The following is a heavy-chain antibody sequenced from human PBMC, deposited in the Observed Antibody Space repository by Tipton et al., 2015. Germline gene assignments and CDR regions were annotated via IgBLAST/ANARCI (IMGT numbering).Heavy chain of an antibody. Sequence: QLVQSGAEVKKPGASVKVSCKASGYTFTNYDINWVRQATGQGLEWMGWMNPNSGNTGYPQKFQGRVTMTRNTSISTAYMELSSLRSDDTAVYYCASGCINFSCYYWFDPWGPGTLVTVSS. D-gene: IGHD2-21*01. CDR1: GYTFTNYD. CDR2: MNPNSGNT. V-gene: IGHV1-8*01. CDR3: ASGCINFSCYYWFDP. J-gene: IGHJ5*02.